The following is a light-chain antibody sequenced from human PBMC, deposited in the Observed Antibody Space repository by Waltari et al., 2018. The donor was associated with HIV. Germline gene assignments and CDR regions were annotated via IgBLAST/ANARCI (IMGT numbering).Light chain of an antibody. Sequence: QSVLTQPPSVSGAPGQRVTISCTGSSSNIGAGYDVHWYQQLPGTAPKLLSYGNSNRPSGVPDRLSGSKSGTSASLAITGLQAEDEADYYCQSYDSSLSGPRVFGTGTKVTVL. CDR3: QSYDSSLSGPRV. CDR1: SSNIGAGYD. V-gene: IGLV1-40*01. CDR2: GNS. J-gene: IGLJ1*01.